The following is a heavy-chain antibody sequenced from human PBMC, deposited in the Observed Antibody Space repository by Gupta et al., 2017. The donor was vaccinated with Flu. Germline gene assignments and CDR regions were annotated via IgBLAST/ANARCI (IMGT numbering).Heavy chain of an antibody. Sequence: QITLKESGPTLVKPTQTLTLTCTFSGFSLSTSGVGVGWSRQPPGKALEWLALIYWDDDKRYSLSLKSRLTITKDTSKNQVVLTMTNMDPVDTATYYCAHSGNTFGGVRYYFDYWGQGTLVTVSS. CDR2: IYWDDDK. V-gene: IGHV2-5*02. CDR1: GFSLSTSGVG. J-gene: IGHJ4*02. CDR3: AHSGNTFGGVRYYFDY. D-gene: IGHD3-16*01.